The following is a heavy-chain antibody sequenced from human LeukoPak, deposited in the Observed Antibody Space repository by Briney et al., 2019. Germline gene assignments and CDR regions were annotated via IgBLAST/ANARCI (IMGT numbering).Heavy chain of an antibody. CDR2: INHSGST. CDR3: ARGQYQFGLDS. D-gene: IGHD3-10*01. J-gene: IGHJ4*02. V-gene: IGHV4-34*01. Sequence: SETLSLTCAVYGGSFSGYYWSWIRQPPGKGLEWIGEINHSGSTNYNPSLKSRVTISVDTSKNQFSLKLSSVTAADTAVYYCARGQYQFGLDSWGQGTLVTVSS. CDR1: GGSFSGYY.